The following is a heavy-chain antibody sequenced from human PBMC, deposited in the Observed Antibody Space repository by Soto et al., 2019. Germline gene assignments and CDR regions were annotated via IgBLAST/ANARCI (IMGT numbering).Heavy chain of an antibody. D-gene: IGHD3-16*02. CDR2: ISYDGSNK. J-gene: IGHJ4*02. Sequence: GGSLRLSFAAPGFTFSSYAMHWVRQAPGKWLEWVAVISYDGSNKYYADCVKVPFTISRDNSKNTLYLQMNSLRADDTAMYYCATYQESDWETYRFRHWGQGTLVSVSS. CDR3: ATYQESDWETYRFRH. V-gene: IGHV3-30-3*01. CDR1: GFTFSSYA.